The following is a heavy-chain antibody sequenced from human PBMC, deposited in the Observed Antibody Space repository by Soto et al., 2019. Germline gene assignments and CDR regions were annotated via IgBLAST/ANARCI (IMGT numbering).Heavy chain of an antibody. D-gene: IGHD3-10*01. CDR3: ARDTGSGSPNWFDP. V-gene: IGHV4-30-2*01. J-gene: IGHJ5*02. CDR1: GGSISSGGYS. CDR2: IYHSGSS. Sequence: QLQLQESGSGLVKPSQTLSLTCAVSGGSISSGGYSWSWIRQPPGKGLEWIGYIYHSGSSYYNPSPKSRVTISVDRSKNQFSLKLSSVTAADTAVYYCARDTGSGSPNWFDPWGQGTLVTVSS.